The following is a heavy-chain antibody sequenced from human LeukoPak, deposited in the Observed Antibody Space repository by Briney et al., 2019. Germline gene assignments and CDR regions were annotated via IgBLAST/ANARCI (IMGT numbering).Heavy chain of an antibody. CDR2: INPSGGST. D-gene: IGHD3-22*01. J-gene: IGHJ4*02. CDR3: ARDEEPYYYDSSGYTIDY. V-gene: IGHV1-46*01. CDR1: GYTFTSYY. Sequence: ASEKVSCKASGYTFTSYYMHWVRQAPGQGLEWMGIINPSGGSTSYAQKFQGRVTMTRDTSTSTVYMELSSLRSEDTAVYYCARDEEPYYYDSSGYTIDYWGQGTLVTVSS.